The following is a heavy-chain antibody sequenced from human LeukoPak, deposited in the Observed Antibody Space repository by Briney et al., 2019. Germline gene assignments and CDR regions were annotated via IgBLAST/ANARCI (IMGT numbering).Heavy chain of an antibody. CDR1: GFTLGAYA. CDR3: ATWAFYHDLDV. CDR2: INADGSRT. Sequence: GGPLRLSCVASGFTLGAYAMHWVRQVRGKGLEWVSLINADGSRTYYADSVKGRFTISRDNYKNSLYLQMTSLRPEDSALYYCATWAFYHDLDVWGRGTTVTVSS. J-gene: IGHJ6*02. V-gene: IGHV3-43*02. D-gene: IGHD3-3*01.